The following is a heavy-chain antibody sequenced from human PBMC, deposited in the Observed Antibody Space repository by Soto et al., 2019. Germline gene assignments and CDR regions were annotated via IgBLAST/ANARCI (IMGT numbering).Heavy chain of an antibody. CDR2: IYTGGST. CDR3: TTYTGYGMDV. Sequence: EVQMVETGGGLSQPGGSLRLSCAVSGFIVSSKYMTLVRQARGKGLEWVSVIYTGGSTHYADSARGRFTISRDSSKNTLYLQMNSLRAEDAAVYYCTTYTGYGMDVWGQGTKVTVSS. V-gene: IGHV3-53*02. CDR1: GFIVSSKY. D-gene: IGHD3-16*01. J-gene: IGHJ6*02.